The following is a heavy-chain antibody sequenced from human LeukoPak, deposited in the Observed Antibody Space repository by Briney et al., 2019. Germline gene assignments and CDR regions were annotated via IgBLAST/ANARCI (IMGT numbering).Heavy chain of an antibody. J-gene: IGHJ4*02. Sequence: GGSLRLSCAASGFTFSSYWMHWVRQAPGKGLVWVSRINSDGSSTSYADSVKGRFTISRDNAKNTHYLQMNSLRAEDTAVYYCTRDRGDGYISFDYWGQGTLVTVSS. CDR1: GFTFSSYW. CDR3: TRDRGDGYISFDY. V-gene: IGHV3-74*01. D-gene: IGHD5-24*01. CDR2: INSDGSST.